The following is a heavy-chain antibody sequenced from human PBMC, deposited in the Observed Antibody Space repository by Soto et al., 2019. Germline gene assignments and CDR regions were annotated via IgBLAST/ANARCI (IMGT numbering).Heavy chain of an antibody. D-gene: IGHD2-2*01. CDR1: GYSFTSYW. CDR3: ARLSGNQDSVVQNPLGSGFYYYYGMDV. J-gene: IGHJ6*02. V-gene: IGHV5-10-1*01. Sequence: PGESLKISCKGSGYSFTSYWISWVRQMPGKGLEWMGRIDPSDSYTNYSPSFQGHVTISADKSISTAYLQWSSLKASDTAMYYCARLSGNQDSVVQNPLGSGFYYYYGMDVWGQGTTVTVSS. CDR2: IDPSDSYT.